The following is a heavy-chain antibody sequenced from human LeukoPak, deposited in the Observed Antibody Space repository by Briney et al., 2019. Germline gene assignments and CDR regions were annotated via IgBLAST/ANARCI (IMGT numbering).Heavy chain of an antibody. V-gene: IGHV3-64*01. D-gene: IGHD2-21*02. CDR3: ARVVDCGGDCFSAFRY. Sequence: GGSLRLSCAASGFTFSTYAMHWVRQAPGKGLEYVSAISSNGVSTYYANSVKGRFTISRDNSKNTLYLQMGSLRAEDTAVYYCARVVDCGGDCFSAFRYWGQGTLVTVSS. CDR2: ISSNGVST. CDR1: GFTFSTYA. J-gene: IGHJ4*02.